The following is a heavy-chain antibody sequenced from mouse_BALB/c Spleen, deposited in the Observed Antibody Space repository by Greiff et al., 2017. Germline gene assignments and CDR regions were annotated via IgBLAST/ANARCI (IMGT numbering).Heavy chain of an antibody. V-gene: IGHV2-2*02. D-gene: IGHD2-10*02. Sequence: VKLMESGPGLVQPSQSLSITCTVSGFSLTSYGVHWVRQSPGKGLEWLGVIWSGGSTDYNAAFISRLSISKDNSKSQVFFKMNSLQANDTAIYYCASLVWSYAMDYWGQGTSVTVSS. J-gene: IGHJ4*01. CDR2: IWSGGST. CDR3: ASLVWSYAMDY. CDR1: GFSLTSYG.